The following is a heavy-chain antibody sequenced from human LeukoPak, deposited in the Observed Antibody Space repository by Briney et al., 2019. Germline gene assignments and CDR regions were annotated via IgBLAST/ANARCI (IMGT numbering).Heavy chain of an antibody. CDR3: ARANYDYGDYGGAFDI. V-gene: IGHV3-23*01. CDR1: GFTFSSYV. J-gene: IGHJ3*02. Sequence: GGSLRLSCAASGFTFSSYVMSWVRQAPGKGLEWVSAITGAGGGTNYADSVKGRFTISRDSSKNTLYLQTNSLRAEDTAVYYCARANYDYGDYGGAFDIWGQGTMVTVSS. D-gene: IGHD4-17*01. CDR2: ITGAGGGT.